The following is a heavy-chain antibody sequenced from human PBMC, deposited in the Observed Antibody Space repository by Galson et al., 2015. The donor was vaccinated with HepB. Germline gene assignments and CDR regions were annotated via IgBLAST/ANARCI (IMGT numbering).Heavy chain of an antibody. CDR2: IKQDGSEK. D-gene: IGHD6-19*01. J-gene: IGHJ4*02. CDR1: GFTFSSYW. Sequence: SLRLSCAASGFTFSSYWMSWVRQAPGKGLEWVANIKQDGSEKYYVDSVKGRFTISRDNAKNSLYLQMNSLRAEDTAVYYCARDLISGIAVAGTPNHYWGQGTLVTVSS. CDR3: ARDLISGIAVAGTPNHY. V-gene: IGHV3-7*03.